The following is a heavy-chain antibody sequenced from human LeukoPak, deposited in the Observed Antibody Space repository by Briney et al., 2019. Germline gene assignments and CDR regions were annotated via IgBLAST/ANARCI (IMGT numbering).Heavy chain of an antibody. CDR3: ARRKDGVDV. J-gene: IGHJ6*02. CDR2: IYPGDSDT. CDR1: GYSFTSYW. Sequence: PGESLKISCKGSGYSFTSYWIAWVRQGSGKGLEWMGIIYPGDSDTKYSPSFKGLLTISADKSISTAYLQWSSLKASDTATYYCARRKDGVDVWGQGTTVTVSS. V-gene: IGHV5-51*01.